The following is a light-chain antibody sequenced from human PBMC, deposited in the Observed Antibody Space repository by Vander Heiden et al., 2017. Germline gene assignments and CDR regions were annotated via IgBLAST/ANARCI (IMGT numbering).Light chain of an antibody. CDR1: QSLLFSDGNTY. J-gene: IGKJ1*01. Sequence: DVVLTQSPLFLPVTLGQPASISCTSTQSLLFSDGNTYLNWYHQRPGQSPRRLLYKVSNRDSGVPDRFSASGSGTDFTLKISRVEAEDVGIYYCRQNSDWPWTFDQGTKVEIK. CDR3: RQNSDWPWT. CDR2: KVS. V-gene: IGKV2-30*01.